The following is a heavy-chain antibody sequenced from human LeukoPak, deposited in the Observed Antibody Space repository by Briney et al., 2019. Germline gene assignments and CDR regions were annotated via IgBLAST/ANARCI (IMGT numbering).Heavy chain of an antibody. CDR2: IYYSGST. J-gene: IGHJ3*02. D-gene: IGHD6-19*01. Sequence: PSETLSLTCTVSGGSISSYYRSCIRQPPGKGLEWIGYIYYSGSTNYNPSLKSRVTISVDTSKNQFSLKLSSVTAADTAVYYCARDFGRGWYDAFVIWGQGTMVTVSS. CDR1: GGSISSYY. V-gene: IGHV4-59*01. CDR3: ARDFGRGWYDAFVI.